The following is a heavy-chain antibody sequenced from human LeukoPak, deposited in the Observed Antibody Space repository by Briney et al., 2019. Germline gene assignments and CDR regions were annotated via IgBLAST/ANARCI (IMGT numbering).Heavy chain of an antibody. CDR1: GGSISSHY. J-gene: IGHJ4*02. CDR3: ARQADDSSSSLVYLDY. Sequence: PSETLSLTCAVSGGSISSHYWSWIRQPPGKGLEWIGFIYYSGTTKYNPSLKSRVTISADTSKNQFSLKLSSVTAADTAVYYCARQADDSSSSLVYLDYWGQGTLVTVS. CDR2: IYYSGTT. D-gene: IGHD6-6*01. V-gene: IGHV4-59*08.